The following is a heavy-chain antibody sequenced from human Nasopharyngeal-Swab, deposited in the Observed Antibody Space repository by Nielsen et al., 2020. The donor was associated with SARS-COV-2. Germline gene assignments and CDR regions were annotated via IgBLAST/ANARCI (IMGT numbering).Heavy chain of an antibody. D-gene: IGHD3/OR15-3a*01. CDR2: MNPKSGVV. V-gene: IGHV1-8*01. J-gene: IGHJ5*02. Sequence: WVRQAPGPGLEWMGWMNPKSGVVGYEQKFQVRVTMTRNTATATAYMELSGLRHEDTAVYYCARGAFGLDHSWFDPWGQGTLVTVSS. CDR3: ARGAFGLDHSWFDP.